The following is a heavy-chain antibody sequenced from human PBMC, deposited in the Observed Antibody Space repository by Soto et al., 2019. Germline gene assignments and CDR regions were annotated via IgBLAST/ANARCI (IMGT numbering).Heavy chain of an antibody. Sequence: SETLSLTCTVSGGSISNYYWSWIRQPPGKGLEWIGNIYYSGSTNYNPSLKSRVAMSVDTSKNQFSLKLTSVTAADTAVYYCARDRGAMNYWGQGMLVTGSS. V-gene: IGHV4-59*13. J-gene: IGHJ4*02. CDR2: IYYSGST. D-gene: IGHD3-10*01. CDR3: ARDRGAMNY. CDR1: GGSISNYY.